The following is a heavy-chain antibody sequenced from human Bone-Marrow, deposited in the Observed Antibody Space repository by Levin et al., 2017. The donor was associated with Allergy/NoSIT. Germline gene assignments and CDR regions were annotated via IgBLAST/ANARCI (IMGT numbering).Heavy chain of an antibody. CDR3: VGEREEAETVFFQH. CDR1: GYTFITYG. CDR2: ISADSGDT. J-gene: IGHJ1*01. Sequence: ASVKVSCKTSGYTFITYGISWVRQAHGQGLEWLGWISADSGDTIYAPKSQGRVTLTRDIGVTTAYMELRGLRPDDTAIYYCVGEREEAETVFFQHWGQGTLITVSS. V-gene: IGHV1-18*01. D-gene: IGHD4-17*01.